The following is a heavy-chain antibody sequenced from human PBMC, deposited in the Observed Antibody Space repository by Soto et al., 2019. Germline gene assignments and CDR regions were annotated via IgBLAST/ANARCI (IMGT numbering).Heavy chain of an antibody. Sequence: SETLSLTCTVSGGSISSYYWSWIRQPPGKGLEWIGYIYYSGSTNYNPSLKSRVTISVDTSKNQFSLKLSSVPAADTAVYYCARAESGGGSGSYYYYYCYMDVWGKGTTVTVSS. CDR3: ARAESGGGSGSYYYYYCYMDV. CDR1: GGSISSYY. CDR2: IYYSGST. V-gene: IGHV4-59*01. D-gene: IGHD3-10*01. J-gene: IGHJ6*03.